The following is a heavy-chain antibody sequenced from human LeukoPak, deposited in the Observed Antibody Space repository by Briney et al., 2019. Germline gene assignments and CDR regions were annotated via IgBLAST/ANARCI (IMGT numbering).Heavy chain of an antibody. CDR3: SGSGYSGYFDY. CDR1: GFTFSDYY. Sequence: GGSLRLSCAASGFTFSDYYMSSIRQAPGKGLEGVSYISSSGSTIYYADSVKGRFTISRDNAKNSLYLQMNSLRAEDTDVYYCSGSGYSGYFDYWGQGTLVTVYS. J-gene: IGHJ4*02. CDR2: ISSSGSTI. D-gene: IGHD5-12*01. V-gene: IGHV3-11*01.